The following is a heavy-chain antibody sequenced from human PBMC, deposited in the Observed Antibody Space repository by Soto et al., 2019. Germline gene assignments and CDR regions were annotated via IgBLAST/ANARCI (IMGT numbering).Heavy chain of an antibody. J-gene: IGHJ6*02. V-gene: IGHV1-18*04. CDR3: ARGAGGALYYYYGMDV. D-gene: IGHD1-26*01. CDR1: GYTFTSHG. Sequence: ASVKVSCKASGYTFTSHGISWVRQAPGQGLEWMGWISAYNGNTNYAQKLQGRVTMTTDTSTSTAYMELRSLRSDDTAVYYCARGAGGALYYYYGMDVWGQGTTVTVSS. CDR2: ISAYNGNT.